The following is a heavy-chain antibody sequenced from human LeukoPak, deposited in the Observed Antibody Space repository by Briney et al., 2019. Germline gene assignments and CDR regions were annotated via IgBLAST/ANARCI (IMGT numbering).Heavy chain of an antibody. CDR1: GGTFSSYA. CDR2: IIPIFGTA. J-gene: IGHJ4*02. CDR3: ARGAAAGEVDY. Sequence: ASVKVSCKASGGTFSSYAISWVRQAPGQGLEWMGGIIPIFGTANCAQNFQGRVTITADKSTSTAYMELSSLRSEDTAVYYCARGAAAGEVDYWGQGTLVTVSS. V-gene: IGHV1-69*06. D-gene: IGHD6-13*01.